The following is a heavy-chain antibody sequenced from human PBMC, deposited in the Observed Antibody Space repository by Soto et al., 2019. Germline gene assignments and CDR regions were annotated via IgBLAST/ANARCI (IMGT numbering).Heavy chain of an antibody. CDR3: ARAASILGAFDI. CDR2: IYYSGST. V-gene: IGHV4-31*03. J-gene: IGHJ3*02. Sequence: QMQLQESGPGLVKPSQTLSLTCTVSGGSISSGNYYWTWIRQPPGKGLEWIGYIYYSGSTFYNPSLKSRVTISVDTSKNQFSLKLSSVTAADTAVYYCARAASILGAFDIWGQGTMVTVSS. CDR1: GGSISSGNYY. D-gene: IGHD7-27*01.